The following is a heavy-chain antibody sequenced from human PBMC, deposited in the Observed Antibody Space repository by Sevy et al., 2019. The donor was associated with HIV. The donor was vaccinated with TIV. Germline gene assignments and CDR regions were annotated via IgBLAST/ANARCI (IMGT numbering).Heavy chain of an antibody. D-gene: IGHD6-13*01. V-gene: IGHV3-30*02. CDR1: GLTFSNYG. Sequence: GGSLRLSCAASGLTFSNYGMHWVRQVPGKGLEWVTFIRYDGSDKYYAASVKGRFTISRDDSKNTLYLQMDSLGAEDTAIYYCAKDLAGPGRRYFDYWGQGTLVTVSS. CDR2: IRYDGSDK. CDR3: AKDLAGPGRRYFDY. J-gene: IGHJ4*02.